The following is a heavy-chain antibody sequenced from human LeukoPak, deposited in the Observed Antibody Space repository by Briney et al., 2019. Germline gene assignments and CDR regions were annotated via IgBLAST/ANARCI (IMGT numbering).Heavy chain of an antibody. CDR3: ARLLDNDISGDPDTFDV. D-gene: IGHD3-22*01. J-gene: IGHJ3*01. CDR1: GGSLSGHY. V-gene: IGHV4-59*11. Sequence: SETLSLTCTVSGGSLSGHYWSWIRQPPGKRLEWIGYVSYTGRTKYNPSLRSRVTISIDTSESQFSLKLTSVTSADTAVYSCARLLDNDISGDPDTFDVWGQGTTVIVSS. CDR2: VSYTGRT.